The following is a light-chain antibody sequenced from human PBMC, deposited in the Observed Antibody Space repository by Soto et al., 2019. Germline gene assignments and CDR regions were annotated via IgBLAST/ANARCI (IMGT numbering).Light chain of an antibody. V-gene: IGLV2-23*02. J-gene: IGLJ1*01. CDR3: CSYVGSTTYV. Sequence: QSVLTQPASVSGTPGQSITISCTGSNSDVGLYDFVSWYQHHPGRAPKLIVSEVSHRPSGISNRFSGSKSGNTASLTISGLQAEDEADYYCCSYVGSTTYVFGSGTKLTVL. CDR1: NSDVGLYDF. CDR2: EVS.